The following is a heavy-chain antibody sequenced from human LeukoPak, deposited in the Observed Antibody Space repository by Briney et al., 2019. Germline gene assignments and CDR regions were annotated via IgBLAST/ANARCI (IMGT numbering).Heavy chain of an antibody. J-gene: IGHJ4*02. D-gene: IGHD3-10*01. CDR2: IKQDGTEK. Sequence: GGSLRLSCAASGFTFSNAWMSWVRQAPGKGLEWVANIKQDGTEKYYVDSVKGRFTISRDNSKSRLYLQMNSLRAEDTAVYYCAKGMATYGSGTLFDYWGQGTLVTVSS. CDR1: GFTFSNAW. CDR3: AKGMATYGSGTLFDY. V-gene: IGHV3-7*01.